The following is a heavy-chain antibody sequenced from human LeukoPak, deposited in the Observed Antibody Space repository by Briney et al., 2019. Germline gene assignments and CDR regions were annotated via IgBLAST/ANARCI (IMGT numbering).Heavy chain of an antibody. CDR2: IIPIFGTA. V-gene: IGHV1-69*05. D-gene: IGHD6-13*01. J-gene: IGHJ4*02. CDR3: ARSPLRGSWYLDY. CDR1: GGTFSSYA. Sequence: SVKVSCKASGGTFSSYAISWVRQAPGQGLEWMGRIIPIFGTANYAQKFQGRVTITTDESTSTAYMELSSQRSEDTAVYYCARSPLRGSWYLDYWGQGTLVTVSS.